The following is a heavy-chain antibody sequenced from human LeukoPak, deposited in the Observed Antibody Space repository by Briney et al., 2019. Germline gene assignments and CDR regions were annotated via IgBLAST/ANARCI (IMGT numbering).Heavy chain of an antibody. Sequence: SVKVSCKASGGTLSSYTISWVRQAPGQGLEWMGGIIPIFGTANYAQKFQGRVTITADKSTSTAFMELSSLRSEDTAVYYCARDSGSSWGLSGMDVWGKGTTVTVSS. D-gene: IGHD6-13*01. CDR2: IIPIFGTA. J-gene: IGHJ6*04. V-gene: IGHV1-69*06. CDR1: GGTLSSYT. CDR3: ARDSGSSWGLSGMDV.